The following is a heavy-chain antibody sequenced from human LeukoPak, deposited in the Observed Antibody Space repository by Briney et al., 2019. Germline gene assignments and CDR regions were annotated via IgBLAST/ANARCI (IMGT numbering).Heavy chain of an antibody. CDR1: GSIFTSYW. CDR2: IYPGDTDT. CDR3: ARRSYGYAFDI. J-gene: IGHJ3*02. V-gene: IGHV5-51*01. D-gene: IGHD5-18*01. Sequence: GESLKISCQGSGSIFTSYWIGWVRQLPGKGLEWMGIIYPGDTDTKYSPAHQGQATISADKSISTDYLQWSSMKASDTAMYYCARRSYGYAFDIWGQGTMVTVSS.